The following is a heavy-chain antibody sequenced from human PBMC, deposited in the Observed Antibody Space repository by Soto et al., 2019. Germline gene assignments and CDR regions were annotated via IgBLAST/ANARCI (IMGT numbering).Heavy chain of an antibody. CDR2: ISGSGENT. J-gene: IGHJ4*02. D-gene: IGHD7-27*01. Sequence: EVQQLESGGGLVQPGGSLRLSCEASEFTFSSYAWSWVRLAPGKGLEWVSAISGSGENTYHADSVKGRFTISRDNSKNTLYLQMNSLRAEDTALYFCARDRRRASFGHLGRYFDYWGQGTRVTVAS. V-gene: IGHV3-23*01. CDR3: ARDRRRASFGHLGRYFDY. CDR1: EFTFSSYA.